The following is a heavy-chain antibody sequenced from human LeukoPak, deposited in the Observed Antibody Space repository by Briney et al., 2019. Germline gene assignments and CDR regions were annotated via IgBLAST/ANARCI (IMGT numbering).Heavy chain of an antibody. CDR1: GGSISSYY. CDR3: ARARGGATTRLFDY. D-gene: IGHD1-26*01. CDR2: IYYSGST. Sequence: PSETLSLTCTVSGGSISSYYWSWIRQPPGKGLEWIGYIYYSGSTNYNPSLKSRVTISVDTSKNQFSLKLSSVTAADTAVYYCARARGGATTRLFDYWGQGTLVTVSS. V-gene: IGHV4-59*01. J-gene: IGHJ4*02.